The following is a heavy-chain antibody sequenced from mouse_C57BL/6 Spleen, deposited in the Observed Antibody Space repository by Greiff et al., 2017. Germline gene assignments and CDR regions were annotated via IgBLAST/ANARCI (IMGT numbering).Heavy chain of an antibody. CDR1: GFTFSNYW. J-gene: IGHJ2*01. D-gene: IGHD1-1*01. Sequence: EVKVEESGGGLVQPGGSMKLSCVASGFTFSNYWMNWVRQSPEKGLEWVAQIRLKSDNYATHYAESVKGRFTISRDDSKSSVYLQMNNLRAEDTGIYYCTVPIYYYGSSSYYFDYWGQGTTLTVSS. V-gene: IGHV6-3*01. CDR3: TVPIYYYGSSSYYFDY. CDR2: IRLKSDNYAT.